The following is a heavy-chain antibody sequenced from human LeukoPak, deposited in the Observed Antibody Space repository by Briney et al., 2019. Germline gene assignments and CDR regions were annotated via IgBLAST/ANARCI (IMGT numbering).Heavy chain of an antibody. CDR2: LSGSGGST. V-gene: IGHV3-23*01. Sequence: GGSLRLSCAASGFTVSSNYMSWVRQAPGKGLEWVSGLSGSGGSTYSADSVKGRFIISRDNSKNTLSLQMNSLRAEDTAVYYCAKNPGYSSTWRFDSWGQGTLVTVSS. CDR3: AKNPGYSSTWRFDS. CDR1: GFTVSSNY. D-gene: IGHD6-13*01. J-gene: IGHJ4*02.